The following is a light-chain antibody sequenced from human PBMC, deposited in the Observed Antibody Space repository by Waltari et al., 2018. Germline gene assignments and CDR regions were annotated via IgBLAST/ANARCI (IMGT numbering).Light chain of an antibody. CDR1: QSVSSN. CDR2: GAS. J-gene: IGKJ2*01. V-gene: IGKV3-15*01. CDR3: QQRSNWPPHT. Sequence: EIVMTQSPATLSVSPGERATLSCRARQSVSSNLAWYQQKPGQAPRLLIYGASTRATGIPARFSGSGSGTEFTLTISSLQSEDFAVYYCQQRSNWPPHTFGQGTKLEIK.